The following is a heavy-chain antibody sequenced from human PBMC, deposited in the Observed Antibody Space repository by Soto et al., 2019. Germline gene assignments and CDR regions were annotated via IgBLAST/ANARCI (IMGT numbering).Heavy chain of an antibody. CDR1: GGSISNSSYY. CDR2: IYYGGST. D-gene: IGHD3-3*01. CDR3: AKHRMTIFGLVTHFFDY. Sequence: QLQLQESGPGLVRPSETLSLTCTVSGGSISNSSYYWGWIRQPPGEGLEWIGGIYYGGSTYYNPSLKSRVTISVDTSKNQFSLRLSSVTAADTAVYYCAKHRMTIFGLVTHFFDYWGQGTLVTVSS. J-gene: IGHJ4*01. V-gene: IGHV4-39*01.